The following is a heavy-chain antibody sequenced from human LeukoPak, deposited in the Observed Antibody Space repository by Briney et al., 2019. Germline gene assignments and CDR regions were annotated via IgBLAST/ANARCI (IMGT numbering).Heavy chain of an antibody. Sequence: ASVKVSCKASGYTFTGYYMPWVRQAPGQGLEWMGWINPNSGGTNYAQKFQGRVTMTRDTSISTAYMELSRLRSDDTAVYYCARVGPGYGDYGGPLYWYFDLWGRGTLVTVSS. V-gene: IGHV1-2*02. D-gene: IGHD4-17*01. CDR1: GYTFTGYY. J-gene: IGHJ2*01. CDR3: ARVGPGYGDYGGPLYWYFDL. CDR2: INPNSGGT.